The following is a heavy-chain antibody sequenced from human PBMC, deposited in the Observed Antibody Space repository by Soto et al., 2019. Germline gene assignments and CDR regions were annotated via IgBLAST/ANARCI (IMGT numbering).Heavy chain of an antibody. CDR2: IYYSGST. J-gene: IGHJ5*02. CDR3: ASLTVLLHWFDP. D-gene: IGHD3-10*01. Sequence: PSEALSLTCTVSGGSISSSSYYWGWIRQPPGKGLEWIGSIYYSGSTYYNPSLKSRVTISVDTSKNQFSLKLSSVTAADTAVYYCASLTVLLHWFDPWGQGTLVTVSS. CDR1: GGSISSSSYY. V-gene: IGHV4-39*01.